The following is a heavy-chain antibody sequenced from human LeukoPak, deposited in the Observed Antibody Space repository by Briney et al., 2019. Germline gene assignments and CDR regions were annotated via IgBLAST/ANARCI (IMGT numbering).Heavy chain of an antibody. J-gene: IGHJ1*01. Sequence: PPGRSLRLSCAASGFTFDDYAMHWVRQAPGEGLEWVSGISWNSGSIGYADSVKGRFTISRDNAKNSLYLQMNSLRAEDTALYYCAKDTTYYYGSGSYFHHWGQGTLVTVSS. CDR2: ISWNSGSI. D-gene: IGHD3-10*01. CDR3: AKDTTYYYGSGSYFHH. CDR1: GFTFDDYA. V-gene: IGHV3-9*01.